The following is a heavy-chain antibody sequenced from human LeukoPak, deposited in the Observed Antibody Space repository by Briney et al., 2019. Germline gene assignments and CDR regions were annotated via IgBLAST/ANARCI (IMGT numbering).Heavy chain of an antibody. V-gene: IGHV3-23*01. J-gene: IGHJ4*02. CDR1: GFTFSSYA. D-gene: IGHD4-17*01. CDR2: ISGSGGST. CDR3: ARTGDYIPYFDY. Sequence: GGSLRLSCAASGFTFSSYAMSWVRQAPGKGLEWVSAISGSGGSTYYADSVKGRFTISRDNSKNTLYLQMNSLRAEDTAVYYCARTGDYIPYFDYWGQGTLVTVSS.